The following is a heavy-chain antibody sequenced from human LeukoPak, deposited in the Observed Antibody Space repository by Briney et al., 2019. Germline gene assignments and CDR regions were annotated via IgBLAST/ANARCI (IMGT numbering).Heavy chain of an antibody. CDR1: GYTFTCYY. CDR3: ARSGDSSGWYDY. CDR2: INPNSGGT. Sequence: ASVKVSCKASGYTFTCYYMHWVRQAPGQGLEWMGWINPNSGGTNYAQKFQGRVTITADKSTSTAYMELSSLRSEDTAVYYCARSGDSSGWYDYWGQGTLVTVSS. V-gene: IGHV1-2*02. D-gene: IGHD6-19*01. J-gene: IGHJ4*02.